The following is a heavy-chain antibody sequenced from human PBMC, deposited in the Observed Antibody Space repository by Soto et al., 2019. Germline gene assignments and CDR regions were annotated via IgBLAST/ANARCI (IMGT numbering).Heavy chain of an antibody. CDR1: GASFSVSDYH. V-gene: IGHV4-34*01. J-gene: IGHJ4*01. Sequence: QVQLQQCGAGLLKPSETLSLTCTVSGASFSVSDYHWSWIRQPPGKGLEWVGEISHSGSTNYSPSLTSGVAISVDTSKNQVSLELGSVTAAGTAVYYCGRGRRAALIETRISRVLFDFWGHGTMVIVSS. CDR3: GRGRRAALIETRISRVLFDF. CDR2: ISHSGST. D-gene: IGHD3-22*01.